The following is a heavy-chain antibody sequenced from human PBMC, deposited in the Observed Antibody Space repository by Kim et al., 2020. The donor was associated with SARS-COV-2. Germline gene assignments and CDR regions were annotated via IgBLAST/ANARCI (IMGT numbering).Heavy chain of an antibody. D-gene: IGHD2-21*02. CDR2: IKSKTDGGTT. CDR1: GFTFSNAW. Sequence: GGSLRLSCAASGFTFSNAWMSWVRQAPGKGLEWVGRIKSKTDGGTTDYAAPVKGRFTISRDDSKNTLYLQMNSLKTEDTAVYYCTTDLSQPRPAYCGGDCYSGVDYWGQGTLVTVSS. V-gene: IGHV3-15*01. CDR3: TTDLSQPRPAYCGGDCYSGVDY. J-gene: IGHJ4*02.